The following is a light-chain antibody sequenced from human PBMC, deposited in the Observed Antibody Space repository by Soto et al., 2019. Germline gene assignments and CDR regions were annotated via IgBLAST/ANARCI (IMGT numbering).Light chain of an antibody. J-gene: IGLJ3*02. CDR2: EGS. V-gene: IGLV2-23*01. Sequence: QSALTQPASVSGSPGQSITISCTGTSSDVGSYKFVSWYQQHPGKAPKLMIYEGSKRPSGVSNRFSGSKSGNTASLTISGLQAEDEADYYCCSYAGDSAWVFGGGTKQTVL. CDR3: CSYAGDSAWV. CDR1: SSDVGSYKF.